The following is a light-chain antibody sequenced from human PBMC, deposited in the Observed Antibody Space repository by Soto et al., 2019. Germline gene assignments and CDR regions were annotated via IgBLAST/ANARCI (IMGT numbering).Light chain of an antibody. CDR3: HQYATSPLT. CDR1: QSVGRDY. Sequence: EIVLTQSPGTLSMSPGERATLSCRASQSVGRDYLAWFQQKPGQAPRLLIYDASTRATGIPDRFSGSGSGTDLNLTFSRLEPEDFAVYFFHQYATSPLTFGGGTKVEF. CDR2: DAS. J-gene: IGKJ4*01. V-gene: IGKV3-20*01.